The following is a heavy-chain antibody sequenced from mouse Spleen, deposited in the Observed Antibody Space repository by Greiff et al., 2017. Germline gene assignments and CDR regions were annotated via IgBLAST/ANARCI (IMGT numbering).Heavy chain of an antibody. V-gene: IGHV1-59*01. Sequence: QVQLQQPGAELVRPGTSVKLSCKASGYTFTSYWMHWVKQRPGQGLEWIGVIDPSDSYTNYNQKFKGKATLTVDTSSSTAYMQLSSLTSEDSAVYYCARLGTGFAYWGQGTLVTVSA. D-gene: IGHD4-1*01. CDR1: GYTFTSYW. CDR2: IDPSDSYT. J-gene: IGHJ3*01. CDR3: ARLGTGFAY.